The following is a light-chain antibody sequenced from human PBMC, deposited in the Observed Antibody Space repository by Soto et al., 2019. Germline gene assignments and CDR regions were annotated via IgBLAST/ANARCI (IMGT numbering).Light chain of an antibody. Sequence: EIVMTQSPATLSVSPGERATLSCRASQSVRTYLAWYQQKPGQAPRLLIYGASTRATGIPARFSGSGSGTEFTLTISSLQSEDFAVYYCQQYDIWPPWTFGQGTKVEIK. CDR1: QSVRTY. J-gene: IGKJ1*01. CDR2: GAS. V-gene: IGKV3-15*01. CDR3: QQYDIWPPWT.